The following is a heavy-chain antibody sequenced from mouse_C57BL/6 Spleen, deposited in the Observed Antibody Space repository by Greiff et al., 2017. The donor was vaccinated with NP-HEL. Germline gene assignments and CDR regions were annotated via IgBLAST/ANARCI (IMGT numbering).Heavy chain of an antibody. CDR3: ARPAQATWFAY. D-gene: IGHD3-2*02. J-gene: IGHJ3*01. Sequence: DVQLVESGGGLVKPGGSLKLSCAASGFTFSDYGMHWVRQAPEKGLEWVAYISSGSSTIYYADTVKGRFTISRDNAKNTLSLQMTSLRSEDTAMYYCARPAQATWFAYWGQGTLVTVSA. CDR2: ISSGSSTI. CDR1: GFTFSDYG. V-gene: IGHV5-17*01.